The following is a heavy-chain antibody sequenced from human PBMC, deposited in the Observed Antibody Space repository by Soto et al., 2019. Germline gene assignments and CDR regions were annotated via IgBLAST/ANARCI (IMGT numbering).Heavy chain of an antibody. J-gene: IGHJ4*02. D-gene: IGHD3-3*01. CDR1: GFTFSSYA. CDR2: ISYDGSNK. Sequence: QVQLVESGGGVVQPGRSLRLSCAASGFTFSSYAMHWVRQAPGKGLEWVAVISYDGSNKYYADSVKGRFTISRDNSKNTLYLQMNSLRAEDTAVYYCARDRPLPEWLLGYWCQGPLVTVSS. CDR3: ARDRPLPEWLLGY. V-gene: IGHV3-30-3*01.